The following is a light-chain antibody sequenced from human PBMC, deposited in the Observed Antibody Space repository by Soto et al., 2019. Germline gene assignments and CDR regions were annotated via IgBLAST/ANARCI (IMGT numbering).Light chain of an antibody. Sequence: QSVLTQPRSVSGSPGQSVTISCSGTSSDVGGYNYVSWYQNHSGKAPKLMIYDVTKRPSGVPDRFSGSKSGNTASLTISGLQAEDEADYYCCSYAGSYTFVFGGGTKLTVL. CDR2: DVT. CDR3: CSYAGSYTFV. CDR1: SSDVGGYNY. V-gene: IGLV2-11*01. J-gene: IGLJ2*01.